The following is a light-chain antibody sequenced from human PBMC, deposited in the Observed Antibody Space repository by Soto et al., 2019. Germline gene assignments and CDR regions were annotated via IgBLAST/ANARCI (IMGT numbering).Light chain of an antibody. CDR1: SRDVGAYKY. CDR3: TAWDDTLNAWL. J-gene: IGLJ3*02. CDR2: EVR. V-gene: IGLV2-14*01. Sequence: QSALTQPASVSGSPGQSITISCTGTSRDVGAYKYVSWYQQHPGRGPQLIIFEVRNRPSGISNRFSGSKSGNTASLTISGLQPEDDADYYCTAWDDTLNAWLFGGGTKLTVL.